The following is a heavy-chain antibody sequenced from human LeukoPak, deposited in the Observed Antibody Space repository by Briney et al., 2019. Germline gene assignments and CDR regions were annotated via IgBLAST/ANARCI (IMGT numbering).Heavy chain of an antibody. CDR1: GFTFSSYA. D-gene: IGHD1-26*01. Sequence: GGSLRLSCAASGFTFSSYAMGWVRQAPGKGLEWVSAISGSGGSTYYADSVKGRFTISRDNSKNTLYLQMNSLRAEDTAVYYCAKDRGPVGATIFDYWGQGTLVTVSS. CDR3: AKDRGPVGATIFDY. J-gene: IGHJ4*02. CDR2: ISGSGGST. V-gene: IGHV3-23*01.